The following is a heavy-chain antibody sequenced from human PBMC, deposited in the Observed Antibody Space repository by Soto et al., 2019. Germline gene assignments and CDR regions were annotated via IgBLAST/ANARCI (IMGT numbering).Heavy chain of an antibody. V-gene: IGHV3-64*01. J-gene: IGHJ4*02. D-gene: IGHD3-10*01. Sequence: EVQLVESGGGLVQPGGSLRLSCAASGFTFSSYAMHWVRQAPGKGLEYVSAISGNGGSTYYANSVKGRFTISRDNSKNTLYLQMGSLRAEDMGVYFCARRGSGLYFDYWGQGTLVTVSS. CDR1: GFTFSSYA. CDR2: ISGNGGST. CDR3: ARRGSGLYFDY.